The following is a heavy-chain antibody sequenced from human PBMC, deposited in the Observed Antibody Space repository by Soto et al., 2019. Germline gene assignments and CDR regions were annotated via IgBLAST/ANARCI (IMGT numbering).Heavy chain of an antibody. CDR1: GGTFSSYA. Sequence: GASVKVSCKASGGTFSSYAISWVRPAPGQGLEWMGGITPIFGTANYAQKFQGRVTITADESTSTAYMELSSLRSDDTAMYYCARDGPMDRAFDIWGQGTMVTVSS. V-gene: IGHV1-69*13. CDR3: ARDGPMDRAFDI. J-gene: IGHJ3*02. CDR2: ITPIFGTA. D-gene: IGHD3-10*01.